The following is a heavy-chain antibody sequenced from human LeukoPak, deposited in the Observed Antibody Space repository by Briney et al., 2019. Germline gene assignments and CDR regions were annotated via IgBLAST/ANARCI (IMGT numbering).Heavy chain of an antibody. V-gene: IGHV3-74*01. CDR1: GFTFSNYW. J-gene: IGHJ4*02. Sequence: PGGSLRLSCTASGFTFSNYWMHWVRQAPGKGLVWVSRITTDESSTNYADSVKGRFTISRDNAKNTLYLQMNSLRAEDTAVYYCAREHASGRPFDYWGQGTLVTVSS. D-gene: IGHD3-10*01. CDR2: ITTDESST. CDR3: AREHASGRPFDY.